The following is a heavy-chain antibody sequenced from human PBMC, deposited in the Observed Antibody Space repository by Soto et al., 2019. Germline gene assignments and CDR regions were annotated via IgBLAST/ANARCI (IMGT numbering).Heavy chain of an antibody. Sequence: QVHLVQSGAEVKKPGASVKVSCKGSGYTFTSYGITWVRQAPGQGLEWMGWISAHNGNTDYAQKLQDRVTVTRDTSTSTAYMELRSLRSDDTAVYYCARGRYGDYWGQGAQVTVSS. D-gene: IGHD1-1*01. CDR2: ISAHNGNT. CDR1: GYTFTSYG. CDR3: ARGRYGDY. V-gene: IGHV1-18*01. J-gene: IGHJ4*02.